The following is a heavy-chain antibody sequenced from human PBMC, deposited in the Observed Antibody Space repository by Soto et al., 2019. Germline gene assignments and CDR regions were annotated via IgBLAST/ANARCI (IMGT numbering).Heavy chain of an antibody. V-gene: IGHV3-48*03. J-gene: IGHJ2*01. CDR2: ISSSGSTI. CDR3: ARDRTYYYDSSGYTFGSNWYFDL. D-gene: IGHD3-22*01. CDR1: GFTFSSYE. Sequence: GGSLRLSCAASGFTFSSYEMNWVRQAPGKGLEWVSYISSSGSTIYYADSVKGRFTISRDNAKNSLYLQMNSLRAEDTAVYYCARDRTYYYDSSGYTFGSNWYFDLWGRGTLVTAPQ.